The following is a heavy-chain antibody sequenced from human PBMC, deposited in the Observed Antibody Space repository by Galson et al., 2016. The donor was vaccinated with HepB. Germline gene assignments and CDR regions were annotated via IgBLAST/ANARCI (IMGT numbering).Heavy chain of an antibody. CDR2: ISSGAHTI. CDR3: ARGGRGYSNVGIVH. CDR1: GFSLSDYY. J-gene: IGHJ4*02. D-gene: IGHD5-12*01. Sequence: SLRLSCAASGFSLSDYYMNWIRQAPGKGPEWISYISSGAHTIYYTDSVKGRFTVSRDNAKNSLFLQMNSLRADDTAVYYCARGGRGYSNVGIVHWGQGALVTVSS. V-gene: IGHV3-11*01.